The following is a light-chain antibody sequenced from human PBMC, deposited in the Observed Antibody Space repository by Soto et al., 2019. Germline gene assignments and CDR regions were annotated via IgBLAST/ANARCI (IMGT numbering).Light chain of an antibody. CDR3: SSYTSSSTLV. J-gene: IGLJ2*01. Sequence: QSVLTQPASVSGSHGQSITISCTGTSSDVGGYNYVSWYQQHPGKAPKLMIYDVSNRPSGVSNRFSGSKSGNTASLTISGLQAEDEADYYCSSYTSSSTLVFGGGTNLTVL. CDR2: DVS. V-gene: IGLV2-14*01. CDR1: SSDVGGYNY.